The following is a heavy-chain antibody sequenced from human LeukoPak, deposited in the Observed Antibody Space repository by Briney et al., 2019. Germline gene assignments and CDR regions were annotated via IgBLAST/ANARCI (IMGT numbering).Heavy chain of an antibody. CDR3: ASSVYYDSSGYYPVY. D-gene: IGHD3-22*01. Sequence: ASVKVSCKASGYTFTSYGISWVRQAPGQGLEWMGWISAYNGNTNYAQKLQGRVTMTTDISTSTAYMELRSLRSDDTAVYYCASSVYYDSSGYYPVYWGQGTLVTVSS. V-gene: IGHV1-18*01. CDR2: ISAYNGNT. CDR1: GYTFTSYG. J-gene: IGHJ4*02.